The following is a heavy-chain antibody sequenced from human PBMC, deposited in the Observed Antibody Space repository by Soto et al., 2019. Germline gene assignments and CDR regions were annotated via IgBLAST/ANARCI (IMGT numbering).Heavy chain of an antibody. CDR3: ARDPSPDSSGWYYFDY. V-gene: IGHV3-48*02. CDR1: GFTFKTYN. J-gene: IGHJ4*02. D-gene: IGHD6-19*01. CDR2: IGTSGTPV. Sequence: EVQLVESGGASVQPGGSLRLSCAASGFTFKTYNMNWVRQAPGKGLEWVSYIGTSGTPVYYADSVKGRFTISRDNAKNSLFLQMHSLRDEDTALYFCARDPSPDSSGWYYFDYWGKGTLVTVSS.